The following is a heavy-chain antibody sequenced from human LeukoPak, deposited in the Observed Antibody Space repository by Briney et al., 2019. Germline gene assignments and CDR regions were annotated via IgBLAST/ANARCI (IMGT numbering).Heavy chain of an antibody. CDR2: INHSGST. D-gene: IGHD2-8*01. V-gene: IGHV4-34*01. CDR1: GGSFGGYY. CDR3: ARGHVGSYAYYYYYGMDV. Sequence: SETLSLTCAVYGGSFGGYYWSWIRQPPKKGLEWIGEINHSGSTNYNPSLKSRVTISVDTSKNQFSLKVRPVTAADTAVYYCARGHVGSYAYYYYYGMDVWGQGTTVTVSS. J-gene: IGHJ6*02.